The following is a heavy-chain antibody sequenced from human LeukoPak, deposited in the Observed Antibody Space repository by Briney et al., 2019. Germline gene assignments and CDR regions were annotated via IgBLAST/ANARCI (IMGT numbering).Heavy chain of an antibody. V-gene: IGHV1-46*01. Sequence: ASVKVSCKASGYTFTCYYMHWVRQAPGQGLEWMGIINPSGGSTSYAQKFQGRVTMTRDTSTSTVYMELSSLRSEDTAVYYCARDIPVVGATGGFDYWGQGTLVTVSS. J-gene: IGHJ4*02. D-gene: IGHD1-26*01. CDR2: INPSGGST. CDR1: GYTFTCYY. CDR3: ARDIPVVGATGGFDY.